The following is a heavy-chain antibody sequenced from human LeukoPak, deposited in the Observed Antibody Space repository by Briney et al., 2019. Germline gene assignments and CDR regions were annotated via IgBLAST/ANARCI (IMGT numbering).Heavy chain of an antibody. CDR3: ARGMRWYDFWSGYRSTGSGHWFDP. J-gene: IGHJ5*02. D-gene: IGHD3-3*01. CDR1: GFTFSSYS. V-gene: IGHV3-21*01. Sequence: GGSLRLSCAASGFTFSSYSMNWVRQAPGKGLEWVSSISSSSSYIYYADSVKGRFTISRDNAKISLYLQMNSLRAEDTAVYYCARGMRWYDFWSGYRSTGSGHWFDPWGQGTLVTVSS. CDR2: ISSSSSYI.